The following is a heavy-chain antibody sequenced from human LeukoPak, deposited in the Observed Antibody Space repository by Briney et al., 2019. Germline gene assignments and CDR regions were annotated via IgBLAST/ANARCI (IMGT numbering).Heavy chain of an antibody. D-gene: IGHD6-13*01. Sequence: ASVKVSCKASGYTFTGYYIHWVRQAPGQGLEWMGWINPNSGGTNYAQKFQGRVTMTRDTSISTAYMELSRLRSDDTAVYYCARVFGRSQQLVLDYWGQGTLVTVSS. CDR2: INPNSGGT. V-gene: IGHV1-2*02. CDR3: ARVFGRSQQLVLDY. J-gene: IGHJ4*02. CDR1: GYTFTGYY.